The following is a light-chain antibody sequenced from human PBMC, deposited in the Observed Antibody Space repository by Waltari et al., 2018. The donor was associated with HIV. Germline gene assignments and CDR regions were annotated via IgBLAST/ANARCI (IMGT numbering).Light chain of an antibody. CDR1: DRDVGGDNF. V-gene: IGLV2-14*01. J-gene: IGLJ3*02. CDR2: EVT. Sequence: QSALTQPASVSGSPGQSITISCTGTDRDVGGDNFVSWYQHDPGKAPKLVCYEVTNRPSGVSHRFSASRSGNTASLTISGLQAGAEVNYNCSSYRSIDSLVFGGGTKLTVL. CDR3: SSYRSIDSLV.